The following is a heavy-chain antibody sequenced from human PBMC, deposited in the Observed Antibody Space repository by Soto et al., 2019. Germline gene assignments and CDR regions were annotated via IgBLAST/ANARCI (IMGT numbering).Heavy chain of an antibody. D-gene: IGHD6-6*01. Sequence: GGSLRLSCAASGFTFSSYSMNWVRQAPGKGLEWVSYISSSSSTIYYADSVKGRFTISRDNAKNSLYLQMNSLRDEDTAVYYCARDRYSSSSIYFDYWDQGTLVTVSS. CDR2: ISSSSSTI. V-gene: IGHV3-48*02. CDR3: ARDRYSSSSIYFDY. CDR1: GFTFSSYS. J-gene: IGHJ4*02.